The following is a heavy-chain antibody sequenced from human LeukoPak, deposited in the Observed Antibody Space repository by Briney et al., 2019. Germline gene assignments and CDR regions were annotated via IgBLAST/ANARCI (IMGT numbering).Heavy chain of an antibody. CDR2: IYSGGST. J-gene: IGHJ3*02. D-gene: IGHD4-17*01. CDR3: ARAHDYGDYSAFDI. V-gene: IGHV3-53*01. CDR1: GFTFSSYE. Sequence: PGGSLRLSCAASGFTFSSYEMNWVRQAPGKGLEWVSVIYSGGSTYYADSVKGRFTISRDNSKNTLYLQMNSLRAEDTAVYYCARAHDYGDYSAFDIWGQGTMVTVSS.